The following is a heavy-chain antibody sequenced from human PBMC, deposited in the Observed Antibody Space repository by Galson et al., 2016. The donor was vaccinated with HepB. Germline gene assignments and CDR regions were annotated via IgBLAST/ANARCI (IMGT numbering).Heavy chain of an antibody. V-gene: IGHV3-72*01. J-gene: IGHJ4*02. CDR3: AKATADYYDSTGLYPGHFFDY. CDR1: GFTFSEHY. Sequence: SLRLSCAASGFTFSEHYMEWVRQAAGKGLEWVGRARNKPKSYSTAYAASVKGRFTIPRDDSKNSVYLQMDSLKTEDTAVYYCAKATADYYDSTGLYPGHFFDYWGQGTLVTVPS. CDR2: ARNKPKSYST. D-gene: IGHD3-22*01.